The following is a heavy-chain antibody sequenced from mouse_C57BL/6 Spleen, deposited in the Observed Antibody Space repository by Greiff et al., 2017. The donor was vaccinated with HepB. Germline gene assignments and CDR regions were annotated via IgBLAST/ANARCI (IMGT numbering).Heavy chain of an antibody. CDR1: GYTFTSYW. Sequence: QVQLQQPGTELVKPGASVKLSCKASGYTFTSYWMHGVRQRPGKGLEWIGNINPSNGGTNYNEKFKGKATLTVDKASSTAYKQLSSLTSEDSAVYYCARRAGTDWYFDVWGTGTTVTVSS. V-gene: IGHV1-53*01. CDR3: ARRAGTDWYFDV. CDR2: INPSNGGT. D-gene: IGHD3-3*01. J-gene: IGHJ1*03.